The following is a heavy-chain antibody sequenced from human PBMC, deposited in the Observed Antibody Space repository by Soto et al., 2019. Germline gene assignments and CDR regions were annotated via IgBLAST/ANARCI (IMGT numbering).Heavy chain of an antibody. CDR3: AKDAVAYNGEWGWVGL. CDR1: GFTFKHFA. Sequence: EVQLLESGGGLVQPGGSLRLSCAASGFTFKHFAMSWVRQAPGKGLEWIWVIGGAGSSANYADSVKGRFTVSRDDSKSTLYLQMSGLRVDDPAIYYCAKDAVAYNGEWGWVGLWGQGTLVTVSS. D-gene: IGHD3-10*01. J-gene: IGHJ5*02. V-gene: IGHV3-23*01. CDR2: IGGAGSSA.